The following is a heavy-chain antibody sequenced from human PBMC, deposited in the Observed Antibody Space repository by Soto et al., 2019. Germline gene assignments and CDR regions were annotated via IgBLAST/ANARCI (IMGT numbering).Heavy chain of an antibody. V-gene: IGHV4-4*02. Sequence: PSETLSLTFTVSGGSIRETSWCSWVRQSPAKGLEWIGEVHLNGNTNYNPSLKSRVTLSIDGSNNQLSLTLHSVTAADTAVYYCSRHRRPGSGNWYGVDSWGQGTLVTVSS. CDR1: GGSIRETSW. J-gene: IGHJ4*02. D-gene: IGHD1-1*01. CDR3: SRHRRPGSGNWYGVDS. CDR2: VHLNGNT.